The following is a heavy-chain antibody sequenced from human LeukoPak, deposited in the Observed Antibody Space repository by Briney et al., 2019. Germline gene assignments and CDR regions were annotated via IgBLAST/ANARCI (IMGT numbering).Heavy chain of an antibody. CDR3: ARHYYDSSGYYSPIDY. CDR2: IYYSGST. CDR1: GGSISSYY. D-gene: IGHD3-22*01. J-gene: IGHJ4*02. V-gene: IGHV4-59*01. Sequence: PETLSLTCTVSGGSISSYYWSWIRQPPGKGLEWIGYIYYSGSTNYNPSLKSRVTISVDTPKNQFSLKLSSVTAADTAVYYCARHYYDSSGYYSPIDYWGQGTLVTVSS.